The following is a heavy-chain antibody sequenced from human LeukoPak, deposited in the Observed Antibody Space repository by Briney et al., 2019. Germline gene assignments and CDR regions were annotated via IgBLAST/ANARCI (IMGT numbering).Heavy chain of an antibody. CDR3: AGDYGDYGLFDY. CDR1: GGSISSYSYH. Sequence: SETLSLTCTVSGGSISSYSYHWGWIRQPPGKGLEWIGSIYHSGSTYYNPSLKSRVTISVDRSKNQFSLKLSSVTAADTAVYYCAGDYGDYGLFDYWGQGTLVTVSS. CDR2: IYHSGST. V-gene: IGHV4-39*07. D-gene: IGHD4-17*01. J-gene: IGHJ4*02.